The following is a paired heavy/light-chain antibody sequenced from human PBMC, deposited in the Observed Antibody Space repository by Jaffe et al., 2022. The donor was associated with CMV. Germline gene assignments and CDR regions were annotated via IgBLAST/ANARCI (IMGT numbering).Light chain of an antibody. J-gene: IGLJ1*01. CDR2: EVN. CDR3: SSYAGSSSYV. CDR1: NSDVGFFNL. Sequence: QSALTQPASVSGSPGQSITISCTGGNSDVGFFNLVSWYQQHPGKAPKLMIYEVNRRPSGVSDRFSGSKSGNTASLTISGLQAGDEADYYCSSYAGSSSYVFGTGTEVTVL. V-gene: IGLV2-23*02.
Heavy chain of an antibody. V-gene: IGHV4-34*01. Sequence: QVQLQQWGAGLLKPSETLSLTCAVYGGSFSGYYWSWIRQPPGKGLEWIGEINHSGSTNYNPSLKSRVTISVDTSKNQFSLKLSSVTAADTAVYYCARVRRGVAASYYMDVWGKGTTVTVSS. CDR3: ARVRRGVAASYYMDV. CDR1: GGSFSGYY. CDR2: INHSGST. D-gene: IGHD2-15*01. J-gene: IGHJ6*03.